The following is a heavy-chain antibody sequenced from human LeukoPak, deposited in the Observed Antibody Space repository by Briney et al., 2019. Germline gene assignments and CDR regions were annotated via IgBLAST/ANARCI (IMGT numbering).Heavy chain of an antibody. D-gene: IGHD2-2*01. V-gene: IGHV1-69*13. Sequence: SVKVSCKASGGTFSSYAISWVRQAPGQGLEWMGGIIPSFGTANYAQKFQGRVTITADESPSTAYMELSSLRSEDTAVYYCAREYQSDREYYDYMDVWGKETTVTVSS. CDR3: AREYQSDREYYDYMDV. CDR2: IIPSFGTA. J-gene: IGHJ6*03. CDR1: GGTFSSYA.